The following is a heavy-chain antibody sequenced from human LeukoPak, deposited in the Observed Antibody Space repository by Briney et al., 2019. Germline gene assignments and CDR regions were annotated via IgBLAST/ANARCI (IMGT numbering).Heavy chain of an antibody. Sequence: GGSLRLSCAASGFTFSNYAMNWVRQAPGKGLEWVSAISGSGGTTYYADSVTGRFTISRDNSKNTLSLQINSLRAEDTAVYYCAKGEGGEPYSGSWSPLDYWGQGTLVTVSS. J-gene: IGHJ4*02. V-gene: IGHV3-23*01. D-gene: IGHD6-13*01. CDR2: ISGSGGTT. CDR1: GFTFSNYA. CDR3: AKGEGGEPYSGSWSPLDY.